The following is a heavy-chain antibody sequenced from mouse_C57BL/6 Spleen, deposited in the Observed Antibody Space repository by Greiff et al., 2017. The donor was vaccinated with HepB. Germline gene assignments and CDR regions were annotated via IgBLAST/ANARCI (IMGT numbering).Heavy chain of an antibody. J-gene: IGHJ3*01. CDR3: ARGGLRRSGFAY. V-gene: IGHV1-55*01. Sequence: VKLQQPGAELVKPGASVKMSCKASGYTFTSYWITWVKQRPGQGLEWIGDIYPGSGSTNYNEKFKSKATLTVDTSSSTAYMQLSSLTSEDSAVYYCARGGLRRSGFAYWGQGTLVTVSA. CDR2: IYPGSGST. CDR1: GYTFTSYW. D-gene: IGHD2-2*01.